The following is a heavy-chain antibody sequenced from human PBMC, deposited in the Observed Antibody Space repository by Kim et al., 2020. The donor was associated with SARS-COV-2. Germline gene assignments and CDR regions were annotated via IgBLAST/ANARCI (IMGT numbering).Heavy chain of an antibody. CDR3: ARGPDGYYYDNSDYYY. CDR2: IYYSGST. Sequence: SETLSLTCTVSGGSISSGGYYWSWIRQHPGKGLEWIGHIYYSGSTYYNPSLKSRLTISVDTSRDQFSLRLSSVTAADTAVYYCARGPDGYYYDNSDYYY. D-gene: IGHD3-22*01. J-gene: IGHJ6*01. V-gene: IGHV4-31*03. CDR1: GGSISSGGYY.